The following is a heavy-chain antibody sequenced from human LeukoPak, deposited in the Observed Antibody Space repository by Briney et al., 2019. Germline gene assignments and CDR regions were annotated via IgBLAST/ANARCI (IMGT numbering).Heavy chain of an antibody. Sequence: TSETLSLTCAVSGYSISSGYYWGWIRQPPGKGLEWIGSIYHSGSTYYNPSLRSRVTISVDTSKNQFSLKLSSVTAADTAVYYCASGASMVRGVIDYYYYMDVWGKGTTVTVSS. D-gene: IGHD3-10*01. CDR3: ASGASMVRGVIDYYYYMDV. J-gene: IGHJ6*03. V-gene: IGHV4-38-2*01. CDR2: IYHSGST. CDR1: GYSISSGYY.